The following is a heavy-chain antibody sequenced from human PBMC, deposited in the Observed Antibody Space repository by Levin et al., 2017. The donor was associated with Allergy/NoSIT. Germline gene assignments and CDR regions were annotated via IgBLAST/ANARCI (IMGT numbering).Heavy chain of an antibody. CDR1: GGTFSTTS. CDR2: IIPVYGIA. CDR3: ARGPQHCTSSTCYDAFCI. V-gene: IGHV1-69*02. J-gene: IGHJ3*02. Sequence: SVKVSCKASGGTFSTTSVNWLRQAPGQGLEWMGRIIPVYGIANHAQKFQGRVTITADTSTSTGDMELSSLRSEDTAVYYCARGPQHCTSSTCYDAFCIWGQGTMVTGSS. D-gene: IGHD2-2*01.